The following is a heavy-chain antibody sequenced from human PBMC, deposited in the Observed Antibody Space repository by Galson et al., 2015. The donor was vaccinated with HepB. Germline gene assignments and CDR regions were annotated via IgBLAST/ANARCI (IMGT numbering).Heavy chain of an antibody. D-gene: IGHD2-15*01. CDR1: GYTFTTNG. V-gene: IGHV1-18*04. CDR3: ARDRSHSLDN. CDR2: ISAYRGNT. Sequence: SVKVSCKASGYTFTTNGISWVRQAPGQGLEWMGWISAYRGNTYYAENFEGRVTLTTDTPTSTAYMELRSLRPDDTAIYYCARDRSHSLDNWGQGTPVAVSS. J-gene: IGHJ4*02.